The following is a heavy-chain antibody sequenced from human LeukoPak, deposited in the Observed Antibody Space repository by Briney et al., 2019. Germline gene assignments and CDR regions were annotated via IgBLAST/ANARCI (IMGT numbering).Heavy chain of an antibody. CDR2: ITSSSSNI. D-gene: IGHD3-10*01. V-gene: IGHV3-48*01. J-gene: IGHJ3*02. CDR1: GFTFSNYN. Sequence: GGSLRLSCAASGFTFSNYNMNWVRQAPGKGLEWVSYITSSSSNIYYADSVKGRFTISRDNAKDSLYLQMNSLRAEDTAMYYCARGDKDSYYYGSAERQLRALDIWSQGTMVTVSS. CDR3: ARGDKDSYYYGSAERQLRALDI.